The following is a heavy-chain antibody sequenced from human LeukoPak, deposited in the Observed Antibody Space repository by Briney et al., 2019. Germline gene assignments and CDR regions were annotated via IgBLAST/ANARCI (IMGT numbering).Heavy chain of an antibody. CDR3: ARWEGGGYYDFDY. J-gene: IGHJ4*02. CDR2: INHSGST. CDR1: GGSISSYY. V-gene: IGHV4-34*01. Sequence: SETLSLTCTVSGGSISSYYWSWIRQPPGKGLEWIGEINHSGSTNYNPSLKSRVTISVDTSKNQFSLKLSSVTAADTAVYYCARWEGGGYYDFDYWGQGTLVTVSS. D-gene: IGHD1-26*01.